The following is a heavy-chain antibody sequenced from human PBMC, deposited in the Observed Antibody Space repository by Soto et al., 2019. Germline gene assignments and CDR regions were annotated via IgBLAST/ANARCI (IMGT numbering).Heavy chain of an antibody. CDR1: GFTFDDYA. D-gene: IGHD6-19*01. CDR3: AKVSGQWLVLSAFDI. CDR2: ISWNSGSI. Sequence: GGSLRLSCAASGFTFDDYAMHWVRQAPGKGLEWVSGISWNSGSIGYADSVKGRFTISRDNAKNSLYLQMNSLRAEDTALYYCAKVSGQWLVLSAFDIWGQGTMVTVSS. V-gene: IGHV3-9*01. J-gene: IGHJ3*02.